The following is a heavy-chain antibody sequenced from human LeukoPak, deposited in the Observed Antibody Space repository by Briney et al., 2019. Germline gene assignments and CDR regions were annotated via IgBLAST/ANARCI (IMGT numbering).Heavy chain of an antibody. J-gene: IGHJ6*02. Sequence: GESLKISCKGSGYSFTNYWISWVRQMPGKGLEWMGRIDPSDSYINYSPSFQGHVAISADKSISTAYLQWSSLRASDTAIYYCARVRVTTSLYYYYGFDVWGQGTTVTVSS. CDR2: IDPSDSYI. D-gene: IGHD4-17*01. V-gene: IGHV5-10-1*01. CDR1: GYSFTNYW. CDR3: ARVRVTTSLYYYYGFDV.